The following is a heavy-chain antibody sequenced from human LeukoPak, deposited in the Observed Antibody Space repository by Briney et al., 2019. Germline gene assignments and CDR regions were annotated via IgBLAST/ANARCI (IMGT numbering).Heavy chain of an antibody. V-gene: IGHV3-30*18. CDR1: GFTFSSYG. Sequence: GGSLRLSCAASGFTFSSYGMHWVRQAPGKGLEWVAVISYDGSNKYYADSVKGRLTISRDNSKNTQYLQMNSLRAEDTAVYYCAKGYCGGDCPFDYWGQGTLVTVSS. CDR3: AKGYCGGDCPFDY. D-gene: IGHD2-21*01. J-gene: IGHJ4*02. CDR2: ISYDGSNK.